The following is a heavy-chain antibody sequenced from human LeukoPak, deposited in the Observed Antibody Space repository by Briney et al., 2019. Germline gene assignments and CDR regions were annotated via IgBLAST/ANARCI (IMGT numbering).Heavy chain of an antibody. Sequence: SETLSLTCAVYGGSFSGYYWSWIRQPPGKGLEWIGEINYSGSTNYNPSLKSRVTISVDTSKNQFSLKLSSVTAADTAVYYCARHGDYYGSGVYDDYWGQGTLVTVSS. J-gene: IGHJ4*02. CDR3: ARHGDYYGSGVYDDY. CDR1: GGSFSGYY. V-gene: IGHV4-34*01. D-gene: IGHD3-10*01. CDR2: INYSGST.